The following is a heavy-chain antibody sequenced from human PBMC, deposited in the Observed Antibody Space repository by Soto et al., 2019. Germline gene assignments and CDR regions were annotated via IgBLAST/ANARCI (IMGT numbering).Heavy chain of an antibody. CDR2: ISYDGSNK. D-gene: IGHD3-22*01. Sequence: QVQLVESGGGVVQPGRSLRLSCGASGFTFNYGMQWVRQAPGKGLEWVALISYDGSNKYYADSVKGRFTISRDNSKNTLYLQMNSLRTEDTAVYYCFGGQYFGDYWGQGTLVTVPS. V-gene: IGHV3-30*03. J-gene: IGHJ4*02. CDR1: GFTFNYG. CDR3: FGGQYFGDY.